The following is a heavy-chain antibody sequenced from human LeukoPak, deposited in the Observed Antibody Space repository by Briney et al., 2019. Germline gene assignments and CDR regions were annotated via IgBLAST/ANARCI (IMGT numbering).Heavy chain of an antibody. CDR2: IYYSGST. Sequence: PSQTLSLTCTVSGGSISSGGYYWSWIRQHPGKGLEWIGYIYYSGSTYYNPSLKSRVTISVDTSKNQFSLKLSSVTAADTAVYYCARDALTPPPGEYGDYVPPSGGMDVWGQGTTVTVSS. D-gene: IGHD4-17*01. CDR1: GGSISSGGYY. J-gene: IGHJ6*02. CDR3: ARDALTPPPGEYGDYVPPSGGMDV. V-gene: IGHV4-31*03.